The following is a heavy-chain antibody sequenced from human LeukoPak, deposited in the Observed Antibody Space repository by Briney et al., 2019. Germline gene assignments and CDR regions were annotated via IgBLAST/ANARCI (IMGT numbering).Heavy chain of an antibody. J-gene: IGHJ6*02. CDR3: LLRREERLRYFAHYYYGMDV. CDR1: GDTFTSYD. D-gene: IGHD3-9*01. Sequence: ASVKVSCKASGDTFTSYDINWVRQATGQGLEWMGWMNPNSGNTGYAQKFQGRVTMTRNTSISTAYMELSSLRSEDTAVYYFLLRREERLRYFAHYYYGMDVWGQGTTVTVSS. CDR2: MNPNSGNT. V-gene: IGHV1-8*01.